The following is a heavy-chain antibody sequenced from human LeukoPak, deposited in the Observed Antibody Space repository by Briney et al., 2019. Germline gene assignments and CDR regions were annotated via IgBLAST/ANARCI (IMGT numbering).Heavy chain of an antibody. CDR1: GGSFSGYY. Sequence: PSETLSLTCAVYGGSFSGYYWSWIRQPPGEGLEWIGEINHSGSTNYNPSLKSRVTISVDTSKNQFSLKLSSVTAADTAVYYCARGRPKSDIVATITQGTYFDYWGQGTLVTVSS. J-gene: IGHJ4*02. V-gene: IGHV4-34*01. CDR3: ARGRPKSDIVATITQGTYFDY. D-gene: IGHD5-12*01. CDR2: INHSGST.